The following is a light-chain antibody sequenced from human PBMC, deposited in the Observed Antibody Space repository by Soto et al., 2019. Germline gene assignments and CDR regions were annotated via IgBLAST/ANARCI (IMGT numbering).Light chain of an antibody. CDR1: SSDVGGYNY. V-gene: IGLV2-14*01. Sequence: QSALTQPASVSGSPGQSIAISCTGTSSDVGGYNYVSWYQQHPGKAPKLMVYDVSNRPSGVSNRFSGSKSGNTASLTISGLQAEYEADYYCSSYTSSSTYVFGIGTKVT. J-gene: IGLJ1*01. CDR2: DVS. CDR3: SSYTSSSTYV.